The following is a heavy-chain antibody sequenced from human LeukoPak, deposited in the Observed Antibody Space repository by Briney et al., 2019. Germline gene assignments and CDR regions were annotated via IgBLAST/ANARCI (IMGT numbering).Heavy chain of an antibody. CDR3: ARDPQVYGDFDNWFDP. V-gene: IGHV1-18*04. CDR1: GYTFTDYH. CDR2: ISAYNGNT. J-gene: IGHJ5*02. Sequence: ASVKVSCKAFGYTFTDYHMHWVRQAPGQGLEWMGWISAYNGNTNYAQKLQGRVTMTTDTSTSTAYMELRSLRSDDTAVYYCARDPQVYGDFDNWFDPWGQGTLVTVSS. D-gene: IGHD4-17*01.